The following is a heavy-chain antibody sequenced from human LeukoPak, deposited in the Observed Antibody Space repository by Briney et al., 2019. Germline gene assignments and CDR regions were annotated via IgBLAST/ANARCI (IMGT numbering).Heavy chain of an antibody. CDR1: GYTFTSYG. D-gene: IGHD6-19*01. J-gene: IGHJ5*02. CDR2: ISAYNGNT. CDR3: ARDSEYSSGWSAFDP. Sequence: ASVKVSCKASGYTFTSYGISWVRQAPGQGLEWMGWISAYNGNTNYAQKLQGRVTMTTDTSTSTAYMELRSLRSDYTAVYYCARDSEYSSGWSAFDPWGQGTLVTVSS. V-gene: IGHV1-18*01.